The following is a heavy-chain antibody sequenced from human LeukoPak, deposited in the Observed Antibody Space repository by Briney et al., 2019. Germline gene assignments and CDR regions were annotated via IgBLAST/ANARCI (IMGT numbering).Heavy chain of an antibody. CDR1: GFTFYYYA. J-gene: IGHJ4*02. CDR2: ISLHSGSL. V-gene: IGHV3-9*01. Sequence: SGGSLRLSCAASGFTFYYYARLCHAQAPGKGLEGVSVISLHSGSLGYAHSVKGRFTISRDNAKDPLYLQMNRLRAEGTALYHCAKGVAVAGDYFDYWGQGTLVSVSS. D-gene: IGHD6-19*01. CDR3: AKGVAVAGDYFDY.